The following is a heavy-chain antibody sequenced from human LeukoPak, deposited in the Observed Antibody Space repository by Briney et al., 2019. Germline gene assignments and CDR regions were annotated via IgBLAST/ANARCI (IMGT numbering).Heavy chain of an antibody. CDR2: ISGSGGST. CDR3: AKDSGWRNYYYYGMDV. J-gene: IGHJ6*02. CDR1: GFTFSSDA. V-gene: IGHV3-23*01. D-gene: IGHD6-19*01. Sequence: GGSLRLFCAASGFTFSSDAMSWVRQAPGKGLESDSAISGSGGSTYYADSVKGRFTISRDNSKNTLYLQMNSLRAEDTAVYYCAKDSGWRNYYYYGMDVWGQGTTVTVSS.